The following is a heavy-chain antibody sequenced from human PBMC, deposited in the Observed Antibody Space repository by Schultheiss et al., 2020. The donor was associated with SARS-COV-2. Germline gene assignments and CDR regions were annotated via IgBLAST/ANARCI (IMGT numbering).Heavy chain of an antibody. CDR2: VDSSGNTK. J-gene: IGHJ2*01. CDR1: VFTFSDFY. V-gene: IGHV3-11*04. D-gene: IGHD3-3*01. Sequence: GESLKISCAASVFTFSDFYMSWIRQAPGKGLEWVSYVDSSGNTKYYADSLQGRFTISRDNAKNTLYLQMNSLRAEDTAVYYCARDATLEWLFADPIVDWYFDLWGRGTLVTVSS. CDR3: ARDATLEWLFADPIVDWYFDL.